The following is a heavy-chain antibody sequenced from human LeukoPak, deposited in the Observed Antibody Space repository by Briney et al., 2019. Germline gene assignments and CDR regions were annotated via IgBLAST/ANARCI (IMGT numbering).Heavy chain of an antibody. V-gene: IGHV3-23*01. Sequence: PGGSLRLSCAAAGFTFSSYAMSWVRQAPGKGLEWVSAISGSGGSTYYADSVKGRFTISRDNSKNTLYLQMNSLRAEDTGVYYCAKGNVVVVPAAGLDYWGQGTLVTVSS. J-gene: IGHJ4*02. CDR2: ISGSGGST. CDR1: GFTFSSYA. CDR3: AKGNVVVVPAAGLDY. D-gene: IGHD2-2*01.